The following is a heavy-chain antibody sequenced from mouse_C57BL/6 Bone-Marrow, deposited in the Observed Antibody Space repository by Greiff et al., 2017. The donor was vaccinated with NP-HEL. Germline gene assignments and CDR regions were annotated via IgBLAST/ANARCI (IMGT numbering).Heavy chain of an antibody. Sequence: DVMLVESGGGLVQPGGSLKLSCAASGFTFSDYYMYWVRQTPEKRLEWVAYISNGGGSTYYPDTVKGRFTISRDNAKNTLYLQMSRLKSEDTAMYYCARHGTLPGYFDVWGTGTTVTVSS. D-gene: IGHD3-3*01. CDR3: ARHGTLPGYFDV. V-gene: IGHV5-12*01. J-gene: IGHJ1*03. CDR2: ISNGGGST. CDR1: GFTFSDYY.